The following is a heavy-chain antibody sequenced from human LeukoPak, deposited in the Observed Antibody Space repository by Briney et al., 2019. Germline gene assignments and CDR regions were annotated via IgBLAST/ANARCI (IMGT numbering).Heavy chain of an antibody. V-gene: IGHV1-69*13. J-gene: IGHJ4*02. D-gene: IGHD5-12*01. CDR1: GGTFSSYA. CDR3: ARDSGYDYSGGLWYFDY. Sequence: SVKVSCTASGGTFSSYAISRVRQAPGQGLEWMGGIIPIFGTANYAQKFQGRVTITADESTSTAYMELSSLRSEDTAVYYCARDSGYDYSGGLWYFDYWGQGTLVTVSS. CDR2: IIPIFGTA.